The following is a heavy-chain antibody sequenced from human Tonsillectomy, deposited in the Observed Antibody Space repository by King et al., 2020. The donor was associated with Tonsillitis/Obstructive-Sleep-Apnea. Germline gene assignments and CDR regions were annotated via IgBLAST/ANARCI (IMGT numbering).Heavy chain of an antibody. CDR3: ARDCSSISCLYYYGMDV. D-gene: IGHD2-2*01. CDR2: INPSGGST. CDR1: GYTFTSYY. J-gene: IGHJ6*02. V-gene: IGHV1-46*03. Sequence: SGAEVKKPGASLKVSCKASGYTFTSYYMHWVRQAPGQGLEWMGIINPSGGSTSYAQKFQGRVTMTRDTSTSTVYMELSSLRSEDTAVYYCARDCSSISCLYYYGMDVWGQGTTVTVSS.